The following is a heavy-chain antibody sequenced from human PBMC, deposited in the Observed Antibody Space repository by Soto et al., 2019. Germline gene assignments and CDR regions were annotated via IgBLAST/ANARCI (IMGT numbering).Heavy chain of an antibody. J-gene: IGHJ6*02. CDR3: ARDYYDSSGYYSGDYYYYYGMDV. V-gene: IGHV3-33*01. CDR2: IWYDGSNK. D-gene: IGHD3-22*01. Sequence: QVQLVESGGGVVQPGRSLRLSCAASGFTFSSYGMHWVRQAPGKGLEWVAVIWYDGSNKYYADSVKGRFTISRDNSKNTLDLQMNSMRAEDTAVYYCARDYYDSSGYYSGDYYYYYGMDVWGQGTTVTVSS. CDR1: GFTFSSYG.